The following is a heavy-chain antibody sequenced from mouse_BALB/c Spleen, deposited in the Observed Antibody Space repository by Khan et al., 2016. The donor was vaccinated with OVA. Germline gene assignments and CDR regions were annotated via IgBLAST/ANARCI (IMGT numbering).Heavy chain of an antibody. CDR2: IWGDGST. CDR3: ARAYYRYDGYYAMDY. V-gene: IGHV2-6-4*01. J-gene: IGHJ4*01. Sequence: QVQLKESGPGLVAPSQSLSITCTVSGFSLSRYSVHWVRQPPGKGLEWLGMIWGDGSTDYNSALKSRLSISKDNSKSQVFLKMNNLQTDDTAMYYCARAYYRYDGYYAMDYWGQGTSVTVSS. CDR1: GFSLSRYS. D-gene: IGHD2-14*01.